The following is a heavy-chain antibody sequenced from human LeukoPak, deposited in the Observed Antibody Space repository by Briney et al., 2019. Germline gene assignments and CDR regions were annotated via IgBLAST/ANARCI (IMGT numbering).Heavy chain of an antibody. CDR1: GDSVSSNSAA. D-gene: IGHD6-19*01. Sequence: SRTLSLTCAISGDSVSSNSAAWTWIRQSPSRGLEWLGRTYYNSKWYNDYAVSLRSRITISPDTSKNQVSLQMTSVTPEDTAVYYCAKEVYRSGWYGVGLDYWGQGTLVTVSS. V-gene: IGHV6-1*01. CDR2: TYYNSKWYN. CDR3: AKEVYRSGWYGVGLDY. J-gene: IGHJ4*02.